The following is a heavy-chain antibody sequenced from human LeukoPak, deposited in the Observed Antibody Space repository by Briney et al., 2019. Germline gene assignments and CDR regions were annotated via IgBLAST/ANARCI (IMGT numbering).Heavy chain of an antibody. CDR3: ARHDYGGNSDAFDI. J-gene: IGHJ3*02. D-gene: IGHD4-23*01. CDR2: IIPILGIA. CDR1: GYTFTSYD. Sequence: GASVKVSCKASGYTFTSYDISWVRQAPGQGLEWMGRIIPILGIANYAQKFQGRVTITADKSTSTAYMELSSLRSEDTAVYYCARHDYGGNSDAFDIWGQGTMVTVSS. V-gene: IGHV1-69*04.